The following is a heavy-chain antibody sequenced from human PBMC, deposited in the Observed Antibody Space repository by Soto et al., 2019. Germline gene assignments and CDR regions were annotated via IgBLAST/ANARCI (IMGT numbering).Heavy chain of an antibody. CDR1: GYTFTSYG. D-gene: IGHD2-15*01. J-gene: IGHJ3*02. CDR2: ISAYNGNT. CDR3: ARNSDDAFDI. V-gene: IGHV1-18*01. Sequence: ASVKVSCKASGYTFTSYGISWVRQAPGQGLEWMGWISAYNGNTNYAQKLQGRVTMTTDTSTTTVYMELSRLRSDDTAVYYCARNSDDAFDIWGQGTMVTVSS.